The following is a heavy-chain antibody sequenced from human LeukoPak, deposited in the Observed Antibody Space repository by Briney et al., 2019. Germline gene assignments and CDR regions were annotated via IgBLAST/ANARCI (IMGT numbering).Heavy chain of an antibody. CDR1: GYAFTNYG. CDR2: ISGYNGNT. V-gene: IGHV1-18*01. CDR3: ARDAREVLLWFGEFFP. D-gene: IGHD3-10*01. Sequence: ASVKVSCKASGYAFTNYGISWVRQAPGQGLEWMGWISGYNGNTKCAQKLQGRVTMTTDTSTSTAYMELRSLRSDDTAVYYCARDAREVLLWFGEFFPWGQGTLVTVSS. J-gene: IGHJ5*02.